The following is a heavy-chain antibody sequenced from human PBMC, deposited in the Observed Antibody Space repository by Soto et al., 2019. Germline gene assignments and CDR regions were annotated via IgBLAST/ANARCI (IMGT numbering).Heavy chain of an antibody. CDR1: GFTFSSYG. Sequence: QVQLVESGGGVVQPGRSLRLSCAASGFTFSSYGMHWVRQAPGKGLEWVAVISYDGSNKYDADSVKGRFTISRDNSKNTLYLQMISLRAEDTAVYYCANDQDYGDYGGYFDYWGQGTLVTVSS. CDR2: ISYDGSNK. CDR3: ANDQDYGDYGGYFDY. J-gene: IGHJ4*02. D-gene: IGHD4-17*01. V-gene: IGHV3-30*18.